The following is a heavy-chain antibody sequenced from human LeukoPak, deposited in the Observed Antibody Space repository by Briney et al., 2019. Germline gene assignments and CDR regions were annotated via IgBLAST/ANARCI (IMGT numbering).Heavy chain of an antibody. Sequence: SVKVSCKASGFTFTSSAMQWVRQARGQRLEWIGWIVVGSGNTNYAQKFQERVTITRDMSTSTAYMELSSLRSEDTAVYYCAAETTVVTPNYYYGMDVWGQGTTVTVSS. CDR2: IVVGSGNT. D-gene: IGHD4-17*01. V-gene: IGHV1-58*02. CDR1: GFTFTSSA. CDR3: AAETTVVTPNYYYGMDV. J-gene: IGHJ6*02.